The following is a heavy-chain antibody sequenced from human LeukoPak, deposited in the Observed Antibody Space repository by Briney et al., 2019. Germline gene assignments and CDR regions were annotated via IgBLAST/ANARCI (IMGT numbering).Heavy chain of an antibody. J-gene: IGHJ6*04. CDR2: ISYDGSNK. V-gene: IGHV3-30*18. CDR1: GFTFSSYG. D-gene: IGHD5-18*01. CDR3: AKDEGLGGYSYALGLMDV. Sequence: GGSLRLSCAASGFTFSSYGMHWVRQAPGKGLEWVAVISYDGSNKYYADSVKGRFTISRDNSKNTLYLQMNSLRAEDTAVYYCAKDEGLGGYSYALGLMDVWGKGTTVTVSS.